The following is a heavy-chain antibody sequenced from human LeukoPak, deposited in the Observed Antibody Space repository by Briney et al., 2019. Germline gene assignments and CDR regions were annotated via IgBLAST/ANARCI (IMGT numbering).Heavy chain of an antibody. Sequence: ASETLSLTCTVSGGSISSYYWSWIRQPPGKGLEWIGYIYYSGSTNYNPSLKSRVTISVDTSKNQFSLKLSSVTAADTAVYYCARAKSLGIAAAAHYFDYWGQGTLVTVSS. CDR3: ARAKSLGIAAAAHYFDY. CDR2: IYYSGST. V-gene: IGHV4-59*12. J-gene: IGHJ4*02. CDR1: GGSISSYY. D-gene: IGHD6-13*01.